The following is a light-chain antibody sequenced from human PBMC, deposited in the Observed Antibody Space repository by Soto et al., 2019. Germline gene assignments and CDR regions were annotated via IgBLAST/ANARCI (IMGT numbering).Light chain of an antibody. CDR3: CSSAPESTYV. V-gene: IGLV2-23*01. CDR1: SDDVGAYNS. Sequence: LAQPASVSGSTGQSITISCTGTSDDVGAYNSVSWYQQLPHKAPQVILYKGTQRPAGVSSRFSGSTSGNAASLTISGLQADDEADYFCCSSAPESTYVFGTGTKVTVL. CDR2: KGT. J-gene: IGLJ1*01.